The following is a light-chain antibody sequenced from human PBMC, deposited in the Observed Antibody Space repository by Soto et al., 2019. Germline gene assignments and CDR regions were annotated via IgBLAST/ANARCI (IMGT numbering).Light chain of an antibody. CDR1: QSVSSY. CDR2: DGS. J-gene: IGKJ4*01. CDR3: QQRRNWPLT. V-gene: IGKV3-11*01. Sequence: EIVLTQSPATLSLSPGDRATLSCRVSQSVSSYLAWYQQKPGQAPRLLIYDGSNRATGIPTRFSGSGSGTDFSLTISSLEPEDFAVYYCQQRRNWPLTFGGGTKVEI.